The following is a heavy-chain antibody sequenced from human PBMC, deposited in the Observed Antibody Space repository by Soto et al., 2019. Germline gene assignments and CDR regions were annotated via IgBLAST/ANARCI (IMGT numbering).Heavy chain of an antibody. CDR2: INPSGGST. Sequence: ASVKVPCKASGYTFTSYYMHWVRQAPGQGLEWMGIINPSGGSTSYAQKFQGRVTMTRDTSTSTVYMELSSLRSEDTAVYYCASIVTATPGAFDIWGQGTMVPVSS. V-gene: IGHV1-46*01. D-gene: IGHD2-21*02. CDR3: ASIVTATPGAFDI. J-gene: IGHJ3*02. CDR1: GYTFTSYY.